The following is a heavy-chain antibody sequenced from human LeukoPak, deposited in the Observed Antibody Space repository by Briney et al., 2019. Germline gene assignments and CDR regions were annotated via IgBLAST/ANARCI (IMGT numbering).Heavy chain of an antibody. CDR2: IWYDGSNK. Sequence: QTGGSLRLSCAASGFTFSSYGMHWVRQAPGKGLEWVAVIWYDGSNKYYADSVKGRFTISRDNSKNTLYLQMSSLRVEDTAVYYCAKYQIAVAGKDGMDVWGQGTTVTVSS. V-gene: IGHV3-33*06. J-gene: IGHJ6*02. CDR3: AKYQIAVAGKDGMDV. CDR1: GFTFSSYG. D-gene: IGHD6-19*01.